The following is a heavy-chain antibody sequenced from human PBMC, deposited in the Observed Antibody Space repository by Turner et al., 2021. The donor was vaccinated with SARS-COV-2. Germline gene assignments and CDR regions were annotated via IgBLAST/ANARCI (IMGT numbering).Heavy chain of an antibody. CDR1: GGSISSSSYY. V-gene: IGHV4-39*01. CDR3: ARVAYDFWSGYYNGWFDP. D-gene: IGHD3-3*01. CDR2: IYYSGST. J-gene: IGHJ5*02. Sequence: QLQLQESGPGLVKPSETLSLTCTVSGGSISSSSYYWGWIRQPPGKGLEWIGSIYYSGSTYYNPSLKSRVTISVDTSKNQFSLKLSSVTAADTAVYYCARVAYDFWSGYYNGWFDPWGQGTLVTVSS.